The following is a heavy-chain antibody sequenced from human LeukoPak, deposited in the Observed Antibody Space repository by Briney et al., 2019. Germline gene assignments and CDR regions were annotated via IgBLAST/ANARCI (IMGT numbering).Heavy chain of an antibody. CDR2: IKGDETYT. D-gene: IGHD5-24*01. CDR3: VRDGDVYNFDH. Sequence: GGSLRLSCAASGFTFRSHWMHWVRQAPGKGLVWVSRIKGDETYTNHADCVKGRFTISRDNAKNTLYLQMTSLRVEDTAIYYCVRDGDVYNFDHWGQGTLVTVSS. J-gene: IGHJ4*02. CDR1: GFTFRSHW. V-gene: IGHV3-74*01.